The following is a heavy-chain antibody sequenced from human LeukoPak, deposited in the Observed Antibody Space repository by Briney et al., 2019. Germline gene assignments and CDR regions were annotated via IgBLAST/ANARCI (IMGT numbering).Heavy chain of an antibody. CDR3: ATNTGSRDSGN. V-gene: IGHV1-46*04. CDR2: IDRSGVGT. J-gene: IGHJ4*02. Sequence: SVKISCKAPGNAFSTAIIPWVRHAPGHGAEWMGVIDRSGVGTRYAQKSQGRISASRDMSPSAVYMELCSATSQDTPASFCATNTGSRDSGNWGQGTLVTVSS. CDR1: GNAFSTAI. D-gene: IGHD5-24*01.